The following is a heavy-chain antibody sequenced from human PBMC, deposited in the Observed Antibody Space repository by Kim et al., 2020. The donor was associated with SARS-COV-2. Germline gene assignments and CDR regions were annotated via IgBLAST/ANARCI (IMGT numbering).Heavy chain of an antibody. J-gene: IGHJ6*02. Sequence: GGSLRLSCAASGFTFSSYEMNWVRQAPGKGLEWVSYISSSGSTIYYAASVKGRFTISRDNAKNSLYLQMNSLRAEDTAVYYCAREDSWSHYYYGMVVWGQGTTVTVSS. D-gene: IGHD6-13*01. CDR1: GFTFSSYE. V-gene: IGHV3-48*03. CDR3: AREDSWSHYYYGMVV. CDR2: ISSSGSTI.